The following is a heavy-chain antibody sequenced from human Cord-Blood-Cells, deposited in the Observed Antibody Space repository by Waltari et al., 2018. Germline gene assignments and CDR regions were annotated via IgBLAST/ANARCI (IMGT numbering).Heavy chain of an antibody. D-gene: IGHD3-10*01. CDR2: INHSGST. Sequence: QVQLQQWGAGLLKPSETLSLTCAVYGGSFSGYYWSWLRQPPGKGLEWIGEINHSGSTNYNPSLKSRVTISVDTSKNQFSLKLSSVTAADTAVYYCARHGGEVVRGVSSFNYWGQGTLVTVSS. CDR3: ARHGGEVVRGVSSFNY. CDR1: GGSFSGYY. V-gene: IGHV4-34*01. J-gene: IGHJ4*02.